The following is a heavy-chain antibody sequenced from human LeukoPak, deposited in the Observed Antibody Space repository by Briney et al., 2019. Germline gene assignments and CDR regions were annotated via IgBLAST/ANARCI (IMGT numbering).Heavy chain of an antibody. CDR2: FKSKTDGGTT. D-gene: IGHD2-15*01. CDR1: GFTFSYDW. V-gene: IGHV3-15*01. Sequence: PGGSLRLSCAASGFTFSYDWMTWVRQAPGKGLEWVGRFKSKTDGGTTDYAAPVKGRFIISRDDSKNTLYLQMNSLKTEDTAVYYCSTVRYCSGGSCVGGMDVWGQGTTVTVSS. J-gene: IGHJ6*02. CDR3: STVRYCSGGSCVGGMDV.